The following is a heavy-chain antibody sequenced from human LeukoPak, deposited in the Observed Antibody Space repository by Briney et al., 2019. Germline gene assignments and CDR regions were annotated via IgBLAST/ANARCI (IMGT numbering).Heavy chain of an antibody. CDR1: GYTFRSYF. Sequence: GASVKVSCKASGYTFRSYFLHWVRQAPGQGLEWMGIINPSGGSTTYAQKFQGRVTMTRDTSTSTVYMEVSSLRSEDTAVYYCARDPRYSSSCIDYWGQGTLVTVSS. CDR3: ARDPRYSSSCIDY. CDR2: INPSGGST. V-gene: IGHV1-46*01. D-gene: IGHD6-13*01. J-gene: IGHJ4*02.